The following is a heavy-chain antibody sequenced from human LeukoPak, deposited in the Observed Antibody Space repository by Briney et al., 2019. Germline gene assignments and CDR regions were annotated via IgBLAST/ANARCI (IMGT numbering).Heavy chain of an antibody. D-gene: IGHD4-17*01. CDR1: GFTFSSYS. CDR2: ISSSSSYI. Sequence: GGSLRLSCAASGFTFSSYSMNWVRQAPGKGLEWVSSISSSSSYIYYADSVKGRFTISRDNAKNSLYLQMNSLRAEDTAVYYCATLMTMVTTSGALRFDYWGQGTLVTVSS. J-gene: IGHJ4*02. CDR3: ATLMTMVTTSGALRFDY. V-gene: IGHV3-21*01.